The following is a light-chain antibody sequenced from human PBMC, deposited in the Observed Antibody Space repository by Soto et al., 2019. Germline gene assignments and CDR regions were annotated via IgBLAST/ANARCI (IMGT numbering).Light chain of an antibody. CDR1: QSLNSW. CDR3: QQYNSYPYT. CDR2: DAS. V-gene: IGKV1-5*01. J-gene: IGKJ2*01. Sequence: DIQMTQSPSTLSASVGDRVTITCRASQSLNSWLAWYQQKPGKAPKLLIYDASSLESGVPSRFSGSESGTEFTLTITSLQPDDFATYYCQQYNSYPYTFGQGTKVDIK.